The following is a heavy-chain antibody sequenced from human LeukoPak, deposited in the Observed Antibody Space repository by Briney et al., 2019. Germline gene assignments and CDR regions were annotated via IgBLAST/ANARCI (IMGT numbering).Heavy chain of an antibody. Sequence: PGGSLRLSCAASGFTFSSFGMHWVRQAPGKGLEWVAIIWSDGSNKYYADSVKGRFTISRDNSKNTLFLQMNSLRAEDTAVYYCARDFLSVYGDRGGLDYWGQGTLVTVSS. CDR2: IWSDGSNK. J-gene: IGHJ4*02. D-gene: IGHD4-17*01. CDR1: GFTFSSFG. CDR3: ARDFLSVYGDRGGLDY. V-gene: IGHV3-33*01.